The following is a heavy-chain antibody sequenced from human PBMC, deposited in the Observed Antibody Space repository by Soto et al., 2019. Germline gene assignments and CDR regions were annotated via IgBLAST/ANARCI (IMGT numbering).Heavy chain of an antibody. CDR3: AREITMVRGVITNDAFDI. J-gene: IGHJ3*02. V-gene: IGHV3-64*01. D-gene: IGHD3-10*01. Sequence: PGGSLRLSCAASGFTFSSYAMHWVRQAPGKGLEYVSAISSNGGSTYYANSVKGRFTISRDNSKNTLYLQMGSLRAEDMAVYYCAREITMVRGVITNDAFDIWGQGTMVTV. CDR1: GFTFSSYA. CDR2: ISSNGGST.